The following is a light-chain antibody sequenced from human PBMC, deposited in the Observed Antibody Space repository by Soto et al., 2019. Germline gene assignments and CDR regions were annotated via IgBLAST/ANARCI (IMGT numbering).Light chain of an antibody. V-gene: IGKV3-11*01. J-gene: IGKJ3*01. CDR3: QQRSNWPLFT. CDR2: DAS. Sequence: EIVLTQSPATLSLSPGERATLSCRASQSVSSYLAWYQQKPGQAPRLLIYDASNRATGIPARFSGSGSGTDFTRTISSLEPEDFAVYYYQQRSNWPLFTCGPGTKVDIK. CDR1: QSVSSY.